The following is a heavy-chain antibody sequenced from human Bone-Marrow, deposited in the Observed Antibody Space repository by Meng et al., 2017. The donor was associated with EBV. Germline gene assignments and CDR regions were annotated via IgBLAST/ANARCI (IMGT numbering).Heavy chain of an antibody. J-gene: IGHJ4*02. V-gene: IGHV3-74*01. CDR1: GFSFRSYW. D-gene: IGHD2-21*01. Sequence: EVQAVESGGALVQPGGSLGLSCAASGFSFRSYWMHWVRQAPGKGLVWISRTNEDGRTTSYADSVKGRFTISRDNTKNTLYLQMNSLRAEDTARYFCSRDLAGAYDDWGQGTLVTVSS. CDR2: TNEDGRTT. CDR3: SRDLAGAYDD.